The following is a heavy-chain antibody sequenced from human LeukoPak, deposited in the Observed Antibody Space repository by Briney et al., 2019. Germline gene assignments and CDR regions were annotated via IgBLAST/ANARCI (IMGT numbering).Heavy chain of an antibody. Sequence: GGSLRLSCAASGFTFRSYAMSWVRQAPGKGLEWVSAISGSGGSTYYADSVKGRFTISRDNSKNTLYLQMNSLRAEDTAVYYCANPYCSSTSCYKGEVYWGQGTLVTVSS. J-gene: IGHJ4*02. CDR3: ANPYCSSTSCYKGEVY. V-gene: IGHV3-23*01. D-gene: IGHD2-2*02. CDR2: ISGSGGST. CDR1: GFTFRSYA.